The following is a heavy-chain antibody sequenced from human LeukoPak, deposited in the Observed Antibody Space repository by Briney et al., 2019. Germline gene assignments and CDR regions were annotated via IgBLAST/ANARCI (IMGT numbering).Heavy chain of an antibody. CDR1: GGSISSYY. D-gene: IGHD7-27*01. J-gene: IGHJ6*03. CDR3: ARGDLGTYYYYYMDV. CDR2: IYTSGST. Sequence: SETLSLTCTVSGGSISSYYWSWIRQPAGKGLEWIGRIYTSGSTNYNPSLKSRVTMSVDTSKNQFSLKLSSVTAADTAVNYCARGDLGTYYYYYMDVWGKGTTVTVSS. V-gene: IGHV4-4*07.